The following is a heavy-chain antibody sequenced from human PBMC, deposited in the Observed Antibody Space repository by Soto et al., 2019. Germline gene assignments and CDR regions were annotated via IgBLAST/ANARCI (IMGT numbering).Heavy chain of an antibody. CDR1: GFTVSSNY. Sequence: EVQLVESGGGLVQTGGSLRLSCAASGFTVSSNYMSWVRQAPGKGLEWVSVIYSGGSTYYADSVKGRFSISRDNSKNTLYLQMISLRADDTAVYYCARGGTMALDYWGQGTLVTVSS. CDR2: IYSGGST. CDR3: ARGGTMALDY. J-gene: IGHJ4*02. V-gene: IGHV3-66*01. D-gene: IGHD3-10*01.